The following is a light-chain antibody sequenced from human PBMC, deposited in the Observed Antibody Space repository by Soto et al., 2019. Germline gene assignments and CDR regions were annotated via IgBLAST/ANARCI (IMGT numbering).Light chain of an antibody. Sequence: EIVMTQSPATLSVSPGERATLSCRASQSVSSNLAWYQQKPGQAPRLLIHGASTRATGTPARFSGSGSGTEFTLTISSLQSEDSAVYYCQQYDRWPPWTFGQGTKVDIK. V-gene: IGKV3-15*01. CDR2: GAS. CDR3: QQYDRWPPWT. CDR1: QSVSSN. J-gene: IGKJ1*01.